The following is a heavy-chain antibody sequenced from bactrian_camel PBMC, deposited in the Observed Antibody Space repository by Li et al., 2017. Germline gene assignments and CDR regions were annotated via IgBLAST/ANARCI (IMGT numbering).Heavy chain of an antibody. CDR3: AADSVNLQLSRSYTY. CDR1: GFTASAGY. D-gene: IGHD1*01. CDR2: IDNACAA. V-gene: IGHV3S53*01. Sequence: HVQLVESGGGTVQAGGSLRLSCLASGFTASAGYMAWFRQAPGKEREGVAAIDNACAATYTYSVQGRFTISKDNVKNTLYLQMNSLKPEDTAIYYCAADSVNLQLSRSYTYWGQGTQVTVS. J-gene: IGHJ4*01.